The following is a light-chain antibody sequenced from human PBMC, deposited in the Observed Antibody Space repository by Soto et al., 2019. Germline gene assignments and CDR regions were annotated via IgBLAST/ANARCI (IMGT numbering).Light chain of an antibody. Sequence: DIQMTQSPSSLSASVGDRVTITCRASQTISNYLNWYQQKPGKAPVLLIFAASSLQSGVPSRFSSSRSGRNFTLAISSLQPADSAIYYCQQTYSVPPTFGRGTKVEI. J-gene: IGKJ1*01. CDR2: AAS. CDR1: QTISNY. CDR3: QQTYSVPPT. V-gene: IGKV1-39*01.